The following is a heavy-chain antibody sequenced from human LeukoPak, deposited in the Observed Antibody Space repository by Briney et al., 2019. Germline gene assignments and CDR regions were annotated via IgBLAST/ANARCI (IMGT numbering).Heavy chain of an antibody. D-gene: IGHD1-1*01. V-gene: IGHV3-23*01. CDR1: GFIFSSYA. J-gene: IGHJ3*02. Sequence: GGSLRLSCEVSGFIFSSYAMTWVRQAPGKGLEWVSDISTSGDSTHYSDSVKGRFTVSRDNSKDTLYLQMNSLRAEDTAVYYCARGEVPWDAFDIWGQGTMVTISS. CDR3: ARGEVPWDAFDI. CDR2: ISTSGDST.